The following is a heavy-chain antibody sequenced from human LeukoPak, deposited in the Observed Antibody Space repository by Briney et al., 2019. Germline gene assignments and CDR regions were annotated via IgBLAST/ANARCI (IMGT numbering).Heavy chain of an antibody. CDR3: DGADY. CDR1: GFPFCNYA. V-gene: IGHV3-23*01. Sequence: GESLKVSCAASGFPFCNYAMGWVRQAPGKGLEWVSTINDSGGRTHYADSVKGRFTISRDNSKNTLYLQMKSLRAEDTAVYYCDGADYWGQGTLVTVSS. J-gene: IGHJ4*02. CDR2: INDSGGRT.